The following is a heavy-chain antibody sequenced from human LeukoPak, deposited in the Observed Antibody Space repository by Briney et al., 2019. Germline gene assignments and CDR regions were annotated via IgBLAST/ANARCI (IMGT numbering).Heavy chain of an antibody. CDR1: GFLFSNSW. CDR3: VKDRGYSTFDY. V-gene: IGHV3-7*03. D-gene: IGHD4-23*01. Sequence: GGSLRLSCEASGFLFSNSWMSWVRQAPGKGLEWVANMNQDGSERNYVDSVKGRLTISRDNAKGSLYLQMDGLRAEDTAVYFCVKDRGYSTFDYWGQGTLVTVSS. J-gene: IGHJ4*02. CDR2: MNQDGSER.